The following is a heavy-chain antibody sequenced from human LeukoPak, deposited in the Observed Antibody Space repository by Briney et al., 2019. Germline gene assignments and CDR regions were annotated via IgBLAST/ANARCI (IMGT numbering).Heavy chain of an antibody. CDR1: GGSISSSSYY. D-gene: IGHD1-26*01. CDR2: IYYSGST. V-gene: IGHV4-39*02. J-gene: IGHJ6*03. Sequence: SETLSLTCTVSGGSISSSSYYWGWIRQPPGKGLEWIGSIYYSGSTYYNPSLKSRVTISVDTSKNQFSLKLSSVTAADTAVYYCARELDSGSYYLYYYYYMDVWGKGTTVTVSS. CDR3: ARELDSGSYYLYYYYYMDV.